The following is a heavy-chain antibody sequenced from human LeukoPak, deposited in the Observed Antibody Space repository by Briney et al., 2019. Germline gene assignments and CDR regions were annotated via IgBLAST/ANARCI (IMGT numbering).Heavy chain of an antibody. CDR1: GFTFSSYS. V-gene: IGHV3-21*01. D-gene: IGHD3-22*01. CDR3: ARVVTGYYDAFDI. J-gene: IGHJ3*02. Sequence: GGSLRLSCAASGFTFSSYSMNWVRQAPGKGLEWVSSISSSSSYIYYADSVKGRFTISRDNAKNSLYLQMNSLRAEDTAVYYCARVVTGYYDAFDIWGQGTMVTVSS. CDR2: ISSSSSYI.